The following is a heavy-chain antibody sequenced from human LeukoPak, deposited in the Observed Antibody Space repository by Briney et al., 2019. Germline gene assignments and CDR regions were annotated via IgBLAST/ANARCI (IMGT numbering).Heavy chain of an antibody. CDR2: ISAYNGNT. CDR1: GYTFTSYG. J-gene: IGHJ4*02. Sequence: ASVTVSCKASGYTFTSYGISWVRQAPGQGLEWMGWISAYNGNTNYAQKLQGRVTMTTDTSTSTAYMELRSLRSDDTAVYYCVRVSGTAMVKTFDYWGQGTLVTVSS. CDR3: VRVSGTAMVKTFDY. D-gene: IGHD5-18*01. V-gene: IGHV1-18*01.